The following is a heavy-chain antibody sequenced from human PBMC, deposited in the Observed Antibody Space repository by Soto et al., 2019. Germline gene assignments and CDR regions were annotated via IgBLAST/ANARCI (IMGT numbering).Heavy chain of an antibody. CDR3: ARERSYYGSGSYYPGPLYYYGMDV. J-gene: IGHJ6*04. CDR1: GGSFSGYY. D-gene: IGHD3-10*01. Sequence: SETLSLTCAVYGGSFSGYYWSWIRQPPWKGLEWIGEINHSGSTNYNPSLKSRVTISVDTSKNQFSLKLSSVTAADTAVYYCARERSYYGSGSYYPGPLYYYGMDVWGKGTTVTVS. CDR2: INHSGST. V-gene: IGHV4-34*01.